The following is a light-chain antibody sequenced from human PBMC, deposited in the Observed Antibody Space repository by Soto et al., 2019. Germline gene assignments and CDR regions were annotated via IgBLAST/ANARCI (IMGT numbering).Light chain of an antibody. CDR2: DAS. J-gene: IGKJ2*01. CDR3: RIAMYT. V-gene: IGKV3-11*01. Sequence: EIVLTQSPATLSLSPGERATLSCRASQSVSSYLAWYQQKPGQAPRLLIYDASNRATGIPARFSGSGSGTDFTLTISSLEPEDFAVYYCRIAMYTFGQGTKLEIK. CDR1: QSVSSY.